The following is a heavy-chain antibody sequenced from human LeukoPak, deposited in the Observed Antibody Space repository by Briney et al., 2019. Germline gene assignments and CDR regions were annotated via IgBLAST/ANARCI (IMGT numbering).Heavy chain of an antibody. CDR1: GDKITNHG. Sequence: GASVKVSCKTSGDKITNHGISWVRQAPGQGLEWMGWINPNSGGTNYAQKFQGRVTMTRDTSISTAYMELSRLRSDDTAVYYCARDYDFCMDYWGQGTLVTVSS. D-gene: IGHD3-3*01. CDR3: ARDYDFCMDY. J-gene: IGHJ4*02. CDR2: INPNSGGT. V-gene: IGHV1-2*02.